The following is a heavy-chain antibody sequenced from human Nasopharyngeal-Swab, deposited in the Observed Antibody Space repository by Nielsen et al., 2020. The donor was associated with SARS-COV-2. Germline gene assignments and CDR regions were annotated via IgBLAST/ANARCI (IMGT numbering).Heavy chain of an antibody. Sequence: GESLKISFAASGFTFSSYSMNWVRQAPGKGLEWVSSISSSSSYIYYADSVKGRFTISRDNAKNSLYLQMNSLRAEDTAVYYCARDLRITIFGVAPYYYYGMDVWGQGTTVTVSS. CDR3: ARDLRITIFGVAPYYYYGMDV. J-gene: IGHJ6*02. D-gene: IGHD3-3*01. CDR1: GFTFSSYS. V-gene: IGHV3-21*01. CDR2: ISSSSSYI.